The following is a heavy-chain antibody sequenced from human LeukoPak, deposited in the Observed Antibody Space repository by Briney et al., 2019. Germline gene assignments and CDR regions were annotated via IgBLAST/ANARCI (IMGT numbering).Heavy chain of an antibody. V-gene: IGHV3-21*01. CDR1: GFTFSSYS. J-gene: IGHJ4*02. CDR2: ISSSSYI. Sequence: GGSLRLSCAASGFTFSSYSMNWVRQAPGKGLEWVSSISSSSYIYYADSVKGRFTISRDNAKNSLYLQMNSLRAEDTAVYYCARERGLRYFDWFPVYWGQGTLVTVSS. CDR3: ARERGLRYFDWFPVY. D-gene: IGHD3-9*01.